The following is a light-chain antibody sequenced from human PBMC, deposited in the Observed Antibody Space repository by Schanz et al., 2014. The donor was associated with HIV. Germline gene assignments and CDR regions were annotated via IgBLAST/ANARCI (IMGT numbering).Light chain of an antibody. CDR1: QTIGSSY. Sequence: IVLTQSPGTLSLSPGERATLSCRASQTIGSSYLAWYQQRPGQAPRLLLYGTSSRATGIPDRFSGSGSGADFTLTISRLEPEDFAVYYCQHYGSSKWTFGQGTKVEIK. CDR2: GTS. J-gene: IGKJ1*01. CDR3: QHYGSSKWT. V-gene: IGKV3-20*01.